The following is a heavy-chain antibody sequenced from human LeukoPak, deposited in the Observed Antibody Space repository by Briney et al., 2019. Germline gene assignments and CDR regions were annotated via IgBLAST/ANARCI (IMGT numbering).Heavy chain of an antibody. Sequence: SVKVSCKAFGGTFSSYAISWVRQAPGQGLEWMGGIIPIFGTANYAQEFQGRATITADESTSTAYMELSSLRSEDTAVYYCAREAERDLYYFDYWGQGTLVTVSS. CDR2: IIPIFGTA. D-gene: IGHD1-1*01. CDR3: AREAERDLYYFDY. V-gene: IGHV1-69*01. CDR1: GGTFSSYA. J-gene: IGHJ4*02.